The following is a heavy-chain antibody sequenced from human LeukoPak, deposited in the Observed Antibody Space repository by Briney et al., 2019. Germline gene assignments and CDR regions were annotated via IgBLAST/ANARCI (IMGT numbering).Heavy chain of an antibody. CDR1: GFIFNDYV. CDR2: IHTDGRDT. D-gene: IGHD4-11*01. J-gene: IGHJ4*02. Sequence: GGSLRLSCAASGFIFNDYVMHWVRQDPGRGLVWVARIHTDGRDTHYADSVKGRFRISRDNAKNTLFLQMNSLRAEDTAVYYCARDLRGAPYRNFDYWGQGALVTVSS. CDR3: ARDLRGAPYRNFDY. V-gene: IGHV3-74*01.